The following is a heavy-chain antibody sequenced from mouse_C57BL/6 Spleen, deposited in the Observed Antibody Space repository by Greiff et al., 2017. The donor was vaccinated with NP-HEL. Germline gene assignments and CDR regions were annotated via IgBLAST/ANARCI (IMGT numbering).Heavy chain of an antibody. Sequence: VMLVESGPGLVQPSQSLSITCTVSGFSLTSYGVHWVRQPPGKGLEWLGVIWSGGSTDYNAAFISRLSISKDNSKSQVFFKMNSLQADDTAIYYCAKNWEGYFDVWGTGTTVTVSS. J-gene: IGHJ1*03. CDR2: IWSGGST. D-gene: IGHD4-1*01. CDR1: GFSLTSYG. CDR3: AKNWEGYFDV. V-gene: IGHV2-4*01.